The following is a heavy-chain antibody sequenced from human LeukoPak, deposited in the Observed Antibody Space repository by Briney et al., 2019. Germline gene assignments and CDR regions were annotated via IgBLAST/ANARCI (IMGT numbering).Heavy chain of an antibody. V-gene: IGHV4-4*07. CDR2: IYSRGST. CDR3: ARDPMAGTFRAFDI. CDR1: GGSISSYY. J-gene: IGHJ3*02. Sequence: SETLSLTCTVSGGSISSYYWSWIRQPAGKGLEWIGRIYSRGSTNYNPSLQSRVTISVDTSKNQISLKLNSVTAADTAVYYCARDPMAGTFRAFDIWGQGTMVTVSS. D-gene: IGHD6-19*01.